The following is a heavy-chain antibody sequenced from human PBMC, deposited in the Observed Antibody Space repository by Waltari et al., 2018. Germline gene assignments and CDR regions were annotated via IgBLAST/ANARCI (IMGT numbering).Heavy chain of an antibody. J-gene: IGHJ4*02. CDR2: IAHDGVNK. V-gene: IGHV3-30*01. Sequence: QVQLVESGGGVVQPGMSLTLSCAASGFSLNSNPMHWVRQAPGKGLEGVSLIAHDGVNKQYADSVKGRFTISKDISKNTLYLQLNGVRPEDMAVYYCAREGGSSGHAGYFDYWGQGTLATVSS. CDR3: AREGGSSGHAGYFDY. D-gene: IGHD6-19*01. CDR1: GFSLNSNP.